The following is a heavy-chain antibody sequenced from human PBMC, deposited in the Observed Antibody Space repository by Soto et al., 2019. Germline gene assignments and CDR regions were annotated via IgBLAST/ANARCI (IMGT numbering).Heavy chain of an antibody. Sequence: PGGSLRLSCAASGFTFSSYAMSWVRQAPGKGLEWVSAISGSGSSTYYADSVKGRFTISRDNSKNTLYLQMNSLRAEDTAVYYCAKARIEAAGTPDYYYGMDVWGQGTTVTVSS. CDR3: AKARIEAAGTPDYYYGMDV. J-gene: IGHJ6*02. CDR2: ISGSGSST. V-gene: IGHV3-23*01. CDR1: GFTFSSYA. D-gene: IGHD6-13*01.